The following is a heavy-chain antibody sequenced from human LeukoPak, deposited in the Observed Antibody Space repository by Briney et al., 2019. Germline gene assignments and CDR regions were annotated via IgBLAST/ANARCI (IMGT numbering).Heavy chain of an antibody. CDR1: GGSISSGGYY. CDR3: ATMTIFGVVIDDV. V-gene: IGHV4-31*03. J-gene: IGHJ6*04. CDR2: IYYSGST. D-gene: IGHD3-3*01. Sequence: SETLSLTCTVSGGSISSGGYYWSWIRQHPGKGLEWIGYIYYSGSTYYNPSLRSRVTISVDTSKNQFSLKLSSVTAADTAVYYCATMTIFGVVIDDVWGKGTRSPSPQ.